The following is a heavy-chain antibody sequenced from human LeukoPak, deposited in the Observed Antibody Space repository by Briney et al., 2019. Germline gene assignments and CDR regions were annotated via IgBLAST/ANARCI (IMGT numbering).Heavy chain of an antibody. CDR2: ISGSGGST. D-gene: IGHD3-10*01. CDR3: ARANLWFGEFDI. V-gene: IGHV3-23*01. J-gene: IGHJ3*02. Sequence: PGGSLRLSCAASGFTFSSYAMSWVRQAPGKGLEWVSAISGSGGSTYYADSVKGRFTISRDNAKNSLYLQMNSLRAEDTAVYYCARANLWFGEFDIWGQGTMVTVSS. CDR1: GFTFSSYA.